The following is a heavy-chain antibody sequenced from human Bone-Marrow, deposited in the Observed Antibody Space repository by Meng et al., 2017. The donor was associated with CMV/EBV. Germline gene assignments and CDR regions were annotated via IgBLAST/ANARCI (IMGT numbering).Heavy chain of an antibody. D-gene: IGHD1-20*01. CDR2: IRDRANYYAI. CDR3: TAIMSLTGPVY. J-gene: IGHJ4*02. Sequence: AYGFSFSDSGIQWVRQAPGKGLEWVGRIRDRANYYAIEYAASVKGRFTVSRDDSKNTAYLQMNSLRTEDTAVYYCTAIMSLTGPVYWGQGNLVTVSS. V-gene: IGHV3-73*01. CDR1: GFSFSDSG.